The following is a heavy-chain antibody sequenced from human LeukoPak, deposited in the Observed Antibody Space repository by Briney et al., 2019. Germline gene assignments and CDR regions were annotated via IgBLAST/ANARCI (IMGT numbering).Heavy chain of an antibody. J-gene: IGHJ4*02. V-gene: IGHV3-53*01. CDR3: ARAYYGSGSYYPPDY. CDR1: GFTVSSNY. D-gene: IGHD3-10*01. Sequence: GGSLRLSCAASGFTVSSNYMSWVRQAPGKGLEWVSVIYSGGSTYYADSVKGRFTISRDNSKNTLYLQMNSLRAEDTAVYYCARAYYGSGSYYPPDYWGQGTLVTVSS. CDR2: IYSGGST.